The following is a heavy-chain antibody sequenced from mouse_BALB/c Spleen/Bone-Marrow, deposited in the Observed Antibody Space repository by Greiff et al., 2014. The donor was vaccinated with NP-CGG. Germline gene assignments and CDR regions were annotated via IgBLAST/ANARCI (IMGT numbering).Heavy chain of an antibody. J-gene: IGHJ4*01. CDR3: ATIYYGNSYAMDY. V-gene: IGHV5-15*02. D-gene: IGHD2-1*01. Sequence: EVKLMESGGGLVQPGGSRKLSCAASGFTFSDYGMAWVRQAPGEGPEWVAFISNLAYSIYYADTVTGRFTISRENAKNTLYLEMSSLRSEDTAMYYCATIYYGNSYAMDYWGQGTSVTVSS. CDR1: GFTFSDYG. CDR2: ISNLAYSI.